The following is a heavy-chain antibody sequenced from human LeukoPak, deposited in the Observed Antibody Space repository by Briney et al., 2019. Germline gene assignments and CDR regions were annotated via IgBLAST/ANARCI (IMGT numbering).Heavy chain of an antibody. Sequence: GGSLTLSCAASGFNFKLYSMHWVRQAPGKGLEGVSSISSSATYKYYPDSLKGRFTISRDNAKKSLFLQLDSRRAEDTAVYSCARGGGAWGEFDYWGLGTLVIVSS. D-gene: IGHD3-16*01. J-gene: IGHJ4*02. CDR3: ARGGGAWGEFDY. CDR1: GFNFKLYS. CDR2: ISSSATYK. V-gene: IGHV3-21*01.